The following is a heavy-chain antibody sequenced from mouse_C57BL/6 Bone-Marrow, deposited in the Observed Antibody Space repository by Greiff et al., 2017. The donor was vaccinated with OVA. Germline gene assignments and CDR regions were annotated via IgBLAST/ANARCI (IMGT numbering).Heavy chain of an antibody. V-gene: IGHV5-12*01. Sequence: EVKLQESGGGLVQPGGSLKLSCAASGFTFSDYYMYWVRQTPEKRLEWVAYISNGGGSTYYPDTVKGRFTISRDNAKNTLYLQMSRLKSEDTAMYYCARHVYDGVDYWGQGTSVTVSS. CDR2: ISNGGGST. D-gene: IGHD2-13*01. CDR1: GFTFSDYY. CDR3: ARHVYDGVDY. J-gene: IGHJ4*01.